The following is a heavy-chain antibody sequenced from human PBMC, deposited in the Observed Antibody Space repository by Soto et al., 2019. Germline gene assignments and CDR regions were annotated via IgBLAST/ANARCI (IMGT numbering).Heavy chain of an antibody. CDR2: SSGSGGST. V-gene: IGHV3-23*01. Sequence: KGLEWVSASSGSGGSTYYADSVKGRFTISRDNSKNTLYLQMNSLRAEDTAVYYCAKGPRRNRGVIIAIDNWGQRTLVT. J-gene: IGHJ4*02. CDR3: AKGPRRNRGVIIAIDN. D-gene: IGHD3-10*01.